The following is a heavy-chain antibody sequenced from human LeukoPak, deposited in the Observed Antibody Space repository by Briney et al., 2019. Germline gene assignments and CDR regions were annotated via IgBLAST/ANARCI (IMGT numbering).Heavy chain of an antibody. CDR3: AKDAYSSSSGVYYYYYYMDV. D-gene: IGHD6-6*01. CDR1: GFTFDDYA. CDR2: ISWDGGST. Sequence: GGSLRLSCAASGFTFDDYAMHWVRQAPGKGLEWVSLISWDGGSTYYADSAKGRFTISRDNSKNSLYLQMNSLRAEDTALYYCAKDAYSSSSGVYYYYYYMDVWGKGTTVTVSS. V-gene: IGHV3-43D*03. J-gene: IGHJ6*03.